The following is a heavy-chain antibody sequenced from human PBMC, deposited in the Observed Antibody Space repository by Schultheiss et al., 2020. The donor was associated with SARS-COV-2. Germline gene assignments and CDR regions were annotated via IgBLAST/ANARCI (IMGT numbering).Heavy chain of an antibody. CDR3: AKPLVPYSSSRDY. D-gene: IGHD6-13*01. V-gene: IGHV3-23*01. Sequence: GGSLRLSCAASGFTFSSYAMSWVRQAPGKGLEWVSVIYSAGSTYYADSVKGRFTISRDNSKNTLYLQMDSLRAEDTAVYYCAKPLVPYSSSRDYWGQGTLVTVSS. CDR2: IYSAGST. J-gene: IGHJ4*02. CDR1: GFTFSSYA.